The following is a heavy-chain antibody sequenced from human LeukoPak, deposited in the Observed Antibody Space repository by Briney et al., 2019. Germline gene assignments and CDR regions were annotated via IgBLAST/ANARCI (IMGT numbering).Heavy chain of an antibody. Sequence: GGSLRLSCAASGFTFSNAWMSWVRQAPGKGLEWVGRIKSKTDGGTTDYAAPVKGRFTISRDDSKNTLYLQMNSLKTEDTAVYYCTTVPTLEWELLEYYFDYWGQGTLVTVSS. CDR3: TTVPTLEWELLEYYFDY. CDR1: GFTFSNAW. CDR2: IKSKTDGGTT. J-gene: IGHJ4*02. D-gene: IGHD1-26*01. V-gene: IGHV3-15*01.